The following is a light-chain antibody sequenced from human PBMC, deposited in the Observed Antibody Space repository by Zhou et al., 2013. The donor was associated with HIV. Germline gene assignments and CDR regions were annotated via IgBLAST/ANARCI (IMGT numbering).Light chain of an antibody. Sequence: EIVLTQSPGTLSLSPGERATLSRRASQSVSTSYLAWYQQKPGQAPRLLIYGASSRATGIPDRFSGSGSGTDFTLTISRLEPEDFAVYFCQQYDNSRYSFGQGTKLEIK. CDR2: GAS. CDR1: QSVSTSY. J-gene: IGKJ2*03. CDR3: QQYDNSRYS. V-gene: IGKV3-20*01.